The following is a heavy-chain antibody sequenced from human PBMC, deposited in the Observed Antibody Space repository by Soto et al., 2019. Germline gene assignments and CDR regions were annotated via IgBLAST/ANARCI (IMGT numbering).Heavy chain of an antibody. D-gene: IGHD2-15*01. CDR1: GISVSTSDYY. V-gene: IGHV4-39*01. Sequence: XETLSLTFTVSGISVSTSDYYWGWVRQPPGKGLDWIGNIYYSGSTFYNPSLRSRVTLSVDTSKNQFSLRLNSVTAADTAVYFCAGFVVPASRNSDFDYWGQGTLVTVSS. CDR2: IYYSGST. J-gene: IGHJ4*02. CDR3: AGFVVPASRNSDFDY.